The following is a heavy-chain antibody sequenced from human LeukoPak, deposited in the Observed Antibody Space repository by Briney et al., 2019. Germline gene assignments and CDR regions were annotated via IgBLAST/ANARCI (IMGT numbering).Heavy chain of an antibody. CDR1: GFTFSSFR. CDR3: ASGRWSDDCVH. Sequence: GGSLRLSCAASGFTFSSFRMYWDRQAPGKGLVWVLRINSDGSSTNDAASVKGRFTSSRDNPKISMYLQTNSRRADGTAVYDCASGRWSDDCVHGGQDTPVTVSS. D-gene: IGHD3-3*01. V-gene: IGHV3-74*01. CDR2: INSDGSST. J-gene: IGHJ1*01.